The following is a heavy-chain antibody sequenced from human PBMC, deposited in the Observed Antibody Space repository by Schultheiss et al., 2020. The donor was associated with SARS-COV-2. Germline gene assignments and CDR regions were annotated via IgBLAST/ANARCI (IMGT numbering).Heavy chain of an antibody. Sequence: GESLKISCKASGYTFTGYYMHWVRQAPGQGLEWMGWINPNSGGTNYAQKFQGRVTMTRDTSISTAYMGLSRLRSDDTAVYYCARSSRANDAFDIWGQGTTVTVSS. CDR1: GYTFTGYY. CDR2: INPNSGGT. V-gene: IGHV1-2*02. J-gene: IGHJ3*02. CDR3: ARSSRANDAFDI.